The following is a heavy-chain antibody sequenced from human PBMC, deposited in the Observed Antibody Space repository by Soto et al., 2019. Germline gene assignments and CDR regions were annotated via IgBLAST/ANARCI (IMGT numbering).Heavy chain of an antibody. Sequence: GGSLRLSCAASGFTFTSYSMTWVRQAPGKGLEWVSTISGNAGSTYYADSVKGRFTISRDNSKNTLYLQMNSLSAEDTAVYYCAKLVEEWDLLGAVGYWGQGTLVTVSS. CDR2: ISGNAGST. V-gene: IGHV3-23*01. D-gene: IGHD1-26*01. J-gene: IGHJ4*02. CDR3: AKLVEEWDLLGAVGY. CDR1: GFTFTSYS.